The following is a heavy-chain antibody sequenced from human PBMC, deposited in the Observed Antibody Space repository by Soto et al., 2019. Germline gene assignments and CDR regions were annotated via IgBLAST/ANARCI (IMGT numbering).Heavy chain of an antibody. V-gene: IGHV4-30-2*01. J-gene: IGHJ6*02. D-gene: IGHD3-22*01. CDR3: AGSGYYHNSGRQV. Sequence: QLQLQESGSGLVKPSQTLSLTCAVSGGSISSGGYYWSCIRQPPGKAPEWIGYIYNRGSTYSNPALKIRVPISVDRSKDQFSVKLSSVTAADTAVYYCAGSGYYHNSGRQVWGQGATVCVSS. CDR1: GGSISSGGYY. CDR2: IYNRGST.